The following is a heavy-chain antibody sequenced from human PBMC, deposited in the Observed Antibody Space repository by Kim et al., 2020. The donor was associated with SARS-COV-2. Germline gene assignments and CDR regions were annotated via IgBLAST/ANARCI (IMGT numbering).Heavy chain of an antibody. D-gene: IGHD3-10*01. J-gene: IGHJ6*02. V-gene: IGHV4-34*01. CDR3: ARNRRRSAQGVTMVRGGYYYYYGMDV. CDR1: GGSFSGYY. Sequence: SETLSLTCAVYGGSFSGYYWSWIHPPGKGLEWIGEINHSGSTNYNPSLKSRVTISVDTSKNQFSLKLSSVTAADTAVYYCARNRRRSAQGVTMVRGGYYYYYGMDVWGQGTTVTVSS. CDR2: INHSGST.